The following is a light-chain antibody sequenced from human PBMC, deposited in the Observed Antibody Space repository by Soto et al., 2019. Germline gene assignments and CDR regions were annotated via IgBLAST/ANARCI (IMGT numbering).Light chain of an antibody. J-gene: IGKJ3*01. CDR2: GAS. CDR3: QQYESSPHN. CDR1: QSASGRY. Sequence: EMVLTQSPGTLSLSPGERATLSCRASQSASGRYLAWYQQKPGQAPRLLIEGASSRAAGIPDRFSGSESGPDFTLTISRVEPEDFAVYYCQQYESSPHNFGPGTRVEI. V-gene: IGKV3-20*01.